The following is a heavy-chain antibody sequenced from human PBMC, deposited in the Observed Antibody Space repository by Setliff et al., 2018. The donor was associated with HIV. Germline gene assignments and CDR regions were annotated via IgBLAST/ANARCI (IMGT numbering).Heavy chain of an antibody. D-gene: IGHD3-3*01. J-gene: IGHJ6*02. Sequence: VASVKVSCKTSGYIFIRYYIFWVRQAPGQGLEWMGNINPHTGVTKYAEKFQGRVTMTGDTSINTIYMELSRLRSDDTAVYYCARDLRDGFEEWFSTLDDGMDVWGQGTTVTVSS. CDR1: GYIFIRYY. V-gene: IGHV1-2*02. CDR3: ARDLRDGFEEWFSTLDDGMDV. CDR2: INPHTGVT.